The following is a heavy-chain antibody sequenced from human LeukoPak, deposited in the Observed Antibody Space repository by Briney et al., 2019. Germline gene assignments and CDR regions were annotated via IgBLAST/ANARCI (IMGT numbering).Heavy chain of an antibody. Sequence: GGSLRLSCAASGFTFDDYAMHWVRQAPGKGLEWVSGISWNSGSIGYADSAKGRFTISRDNAKNSLYLQMNSLRAEDTALYYCAKVSGIAVAGTSWGTIDYWGQGTLVTVSS. CDR3: AKVSGIAVAGTSWGTIDY. CDR2: ISWNSGSI. D-gene: IGHD6-19*01. J-gene: IGHJ4*02. CDR1: GFTFDDYA. V-gene: IGHV3-9*01.